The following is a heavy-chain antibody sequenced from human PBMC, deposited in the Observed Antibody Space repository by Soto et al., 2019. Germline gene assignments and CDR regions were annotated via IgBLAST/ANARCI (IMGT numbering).Heavy chain of an antibody. J-gene: IGHJ4*02. D-gene: IGHD4-17*01. CDR1: GGSFSGYY. CDR3: ARGMTTVTTFDY. V-gene: IGHV4-34*01. CDR2: IYHSGST. Sequence: ETLSLTCAVYGGSFSGYYWSWIRQPPGKGLEWIGYIYHSGSTYYNPSLKSRVTISVDRSKNQVSLKLSSVTAADTAVYYCARGMTTVTTFDYWGQGTLVTVSS.